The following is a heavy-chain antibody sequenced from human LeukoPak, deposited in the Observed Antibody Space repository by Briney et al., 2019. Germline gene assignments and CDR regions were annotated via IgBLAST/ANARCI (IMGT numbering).Heavy chain of an antibody. CDR1: GFTFDDYA. CDR2: ISWNSGSI. CDR3: AKDKWELPLGPFDY. D-gene: IGHD1-26*01. V-gene: IGHV3-9*01. J-gene: IGHJ4*02. Sequence: PGGSLRLSCAASGFTFDDYAMHWVRQAPGKGLEWVSGISWNSGSIGYADSVKGRFTISRDNAKNSLYLQMNSLRAEATALYYCAKDKWELPLGPFDYWGQGTLVTVSS.